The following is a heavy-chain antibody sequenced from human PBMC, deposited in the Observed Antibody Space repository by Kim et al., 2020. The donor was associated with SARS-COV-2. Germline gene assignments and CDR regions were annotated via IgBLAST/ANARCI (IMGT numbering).Heavy chain of an antibody. CDR3: AVLWLFYF. D-gene: IGHD5-18*01. Sequence: SETLSLTCTVSGGSISSSSYYWGWIRQPPGKGLVWFGSIYYIGSTYYNPSLKSRVTISVDTSKNQFSLNLSSVTASDTAAYYCAVLWLFYFWGQGTLVT. CDR1: GGSISSSSYY. V-gene: IGHV4-39*01. CDR2: IYYIGST. J-gene: IGHJ4*02.